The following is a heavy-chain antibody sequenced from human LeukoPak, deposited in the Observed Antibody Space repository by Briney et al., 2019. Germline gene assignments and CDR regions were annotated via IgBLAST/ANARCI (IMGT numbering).Heavy chain of an antibody. J-gene: IGHJ4*02. D-gene: IGHD3-16*01. CDR1: GFTFSSYW. CDR3: ARGTRYDYVWGSLY. Sequence: SGGSLRLSCAASGFTFSSYWMSWVRQAPGKGLEWVANIKQDGSEKYYVDSVKGRFTISRDNAKNSLYLQMNSLRAEDTAVYYCARGTRYDYVWGSLYWGQGTLVTVSS. V-gene: IGHV3-7*01. CDR2: IKQDGSEK.